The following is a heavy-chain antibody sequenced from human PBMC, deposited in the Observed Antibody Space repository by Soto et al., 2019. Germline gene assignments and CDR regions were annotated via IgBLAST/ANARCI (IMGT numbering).Heavy chain of an antibody. CDR1: GGSISSYY. V-gene: IGHV4-59*01. CDR3: ARGARYSNSWWVY. CDR2: IYYSGST. D-gene: IGHD6-13*01. J-gene: IGHJ4*02. Sequence: QVQLQESGPGLVKPSETLSLTCTVSGGSISSYYWSWIRQPPGKGLEWIGYIYYSGSTNYNPSLKSRVTISVDTSKNQFSLKLSSVTAADTAVYYCARGARYSNSWWVYWGQGTLVTVSS.